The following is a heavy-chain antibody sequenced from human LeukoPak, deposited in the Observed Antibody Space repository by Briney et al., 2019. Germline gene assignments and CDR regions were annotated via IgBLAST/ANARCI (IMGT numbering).Heavy chain of an antibody. D-gene: IGHD1-26*01. V-gene: IGHV3-74*01. CDR3: VKQDIGSYLGGY. CDR1: GFTVSSYW. J-gene: IGHJ4*02. Sequence: GGSLRLSCEGSGFTVSSYWMHWVRQAPGKGPVWVSHISSDGTNTGYADSVKGRFTISRDTAKNTLYLQMDSLRADDTAVYYCVKQDIGSYLGGYWGQGTLVTVSS. CDR2: ISSDGTNT.